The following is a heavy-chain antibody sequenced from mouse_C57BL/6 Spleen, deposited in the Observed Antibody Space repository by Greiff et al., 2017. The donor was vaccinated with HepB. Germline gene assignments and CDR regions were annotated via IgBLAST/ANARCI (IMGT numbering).Heavy chain of an antibody. CDR3: ARRARGNYGYFDY. V-gene: IGHV5-6*02. CDR2: ISSGGSYT. J-gene: IGHJ2*01. D-gene: IGHD2-1*01. Sequence: DVMLVESGGDLVKPGGSLKLSCAASGFTFSSYGMSWVRQTPDKRLEWVATISSGGSYTYYPDSVKGRFTISRDNAKNTLYLQMSSLKSEDTAMYYCARRARGNYGYFDYWGQGTTLTVSS. CDR1: GFTFSSYG.